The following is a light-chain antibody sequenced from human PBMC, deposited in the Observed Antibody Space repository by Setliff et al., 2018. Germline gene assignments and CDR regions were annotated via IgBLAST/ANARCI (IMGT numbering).Light chain of an antibody. CDR1: SGSVSSAYH. Sequence: TVVTQEPSFSVSPGGTVTLTCGLSSGSVSSAYHASWYQQTPGQAPRTLIYSTNTRSSGVPDRFSGSILGNKAALTITGAQADDEADYYCVLYMGTYVLFGGGTK. CDR3: VLYMGTYVL. CDR2: STN. V-gene: IGLV8-61*01. J-gene: IGLJ2*01.